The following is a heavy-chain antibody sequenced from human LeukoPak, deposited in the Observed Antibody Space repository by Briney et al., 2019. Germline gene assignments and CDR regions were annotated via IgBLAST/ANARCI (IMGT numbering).Heavy chain of an antibody. CDR1: GFTFSSYA. J-gene: IGHJ4*02. CDR2: ISYDGSNK. D-gene: IGHD2-8*01. CDR3: ARECTNGVCYWGPNLDY. V-gene: IGHV3-30-3*01. Sequence: PGGSLRLSCAASGFTFSSYAMHWVRQAPGKGLEWVAVISYDGSNKYYADSVKGRFTISRDNSKNTLYLQMNSLRAEDTAVYYCARECTNGVCYWGPNLDYWGQGTLVTVSS.